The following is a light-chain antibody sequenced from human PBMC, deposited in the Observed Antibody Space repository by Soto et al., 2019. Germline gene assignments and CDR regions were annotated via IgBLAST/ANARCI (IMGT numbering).Light chain of an antibody. Sequence: QSALTQPPSASGSPGQTVAISCTGTSSDVGGYNYVSWYQQHPGKAPKLMIYEVNKRPSGVPDRFSGSKSGNTASLTVSGLQAEDEVDYYCSSYAGSSNVFGTGTKVTV. CDR2: EVN. V-gene: IGLV2-8*01. CDR1: SSDVGGYNY. CDR3: SSYAGSSNV. J-gene: IGLJ1*01.